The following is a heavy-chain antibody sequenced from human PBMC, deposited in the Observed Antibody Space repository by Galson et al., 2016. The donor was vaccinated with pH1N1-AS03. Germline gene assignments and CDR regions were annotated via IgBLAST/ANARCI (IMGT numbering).Heavy chain of an antibody. CDR1: GFPFISHV. V-gene: IGHV3-23*01. CDR3: AKVMGQGEWYWDAFDI. D-gene: IGHD3-3*01. J-gene: IGHJ3*02. CDR2: IRGSGGT. Sequence: LRLSCAASGFPFISHVMSWVRQAPGKGLEWVSSIRGSGGTYYIDSVKGRFTISRDNSEKTLYLQMNSLRAEDTAVYYCAKVMGQGEWYWDAFDIYGQGTMVTVSS.